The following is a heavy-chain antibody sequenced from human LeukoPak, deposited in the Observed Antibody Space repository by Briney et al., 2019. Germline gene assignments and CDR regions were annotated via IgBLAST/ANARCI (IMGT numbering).Heavy chain of an antibody. Sequence: GGSLRLSCAASGFTVSSNYMSWVRQAPGKGLEWVSLIYSGGSTYYADSVKGRFTISRDNSKNTLYLQMNSLRAEDTAVYYCAKDRTRIQPTNAFDIWGQGTMVTVSS. D-gene: IGHD5-18*01. V-gene: IGHV3-53*01. CDR2: IYSGGST. CDR1: GFTVSSNY. CDR3: AKDRTRIQPTNAFDI. J-gene: IGHJ3*02.